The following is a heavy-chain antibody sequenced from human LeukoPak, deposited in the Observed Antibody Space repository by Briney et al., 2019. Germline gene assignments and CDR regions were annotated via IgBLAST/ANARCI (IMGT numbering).Heavy chain of an antibody. CDR1: GGSISSGDYY. CDR3: ARDTAVTRAFDI. V-gene: IGHV4-30-4*08. Sequence: SETLSLTCTVSGGSISSGDYYWSWIRQPPGKGLEWIGYIYYSGSTYYNPSLKSRVTISVDTSKNQFSLKLSSVTAADTAVYYCARDTAVTRAFDIWGQGTMVTVSS. J-gene: IGHJ3*02. CDR2: IYYSGST. D-gene: IGHD4-11*01.